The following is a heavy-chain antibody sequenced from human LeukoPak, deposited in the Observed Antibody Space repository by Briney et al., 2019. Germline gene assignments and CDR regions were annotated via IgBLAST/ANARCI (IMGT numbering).Heavy chain of an antibody. CDR2: ISSSSSYI. CDR3: ARRGSEYSSSSRLL. CDR1: GFTLIDWA. V-gene: IGHV3-21*01. J-gene: IGHJ4*02. Sequence: GGSLRLSCAASGFTLIDWAMSWVRQAPGKGLEWVSSISSSSSYIYYADSVKGRFTISRDNAKNSLYLQMNSLRAEDTAVYYCARRGSEYSSSSRLLWGQGTLVTVSS. D-gene: IGHD6-6*01.